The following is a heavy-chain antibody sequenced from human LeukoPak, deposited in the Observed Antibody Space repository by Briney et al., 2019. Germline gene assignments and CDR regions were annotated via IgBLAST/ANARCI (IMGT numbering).Heavy chain of an antibody. CDR2: IYYSGST. D-gene: IGHD3-3*01. Sequence: SQTLSLTCTVSGGSISSGDYYWSWIRQPPGKGLEWIGYIYYSGSTYYNPSLRSRVTISVDTSKNQFSLKLSSVTAADTAVYYCARVTGYDFWSGYPGGFDPWGQGTLVTVSS. CDR3: ARVTGYDFWSGYPGGFDP. CDR1: GGSISSGDYY. V-gene: IGHV4-30-4*01. J-gene: IGHJ5*02.